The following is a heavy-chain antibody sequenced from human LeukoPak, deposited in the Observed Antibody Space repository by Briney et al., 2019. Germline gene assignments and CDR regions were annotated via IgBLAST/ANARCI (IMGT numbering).Heavy chain of an antibody. D-gene: IGHD2-21*01. CDR2: IKQDGSEK. CDR3: ARDLEGHICYFDY. V-gene: IGHV3-7*01. CDR1: GFTFSSNG. Sequence: GGSLRLSCAASGFTFSSNGMHWVRQAPGKGLEWVANIKQDGSEKYYVDSVKGRFTISRDNAKNSLYLQMNSLRAEDTAVYYCARDLEGHICYFDYWGQGTLVTVSS. J-gene: IGHJ4*02.